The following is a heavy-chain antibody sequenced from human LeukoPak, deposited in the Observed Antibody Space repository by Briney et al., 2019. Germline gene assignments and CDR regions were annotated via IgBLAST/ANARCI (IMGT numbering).Heavy chain of an antibody. CDR2: IYYSGST. J-gene: IGHJ5*02. Sequence: SETLSLTCTVSGGSISSSSYYWNWIRQPPGKGLEWIGNIYYSGSTNYNPSLESRVTISVDTSKNQFSLRLSSVTAADTAVYYCARRVSGAYGNWFDPWGQGTLVTVSS. V-gene: IGHV4-61*05. CDR3: ARRVSGAYGNWFDP. CDR1: GGSISSSSYY. D-gene: IGHD4-17*01.